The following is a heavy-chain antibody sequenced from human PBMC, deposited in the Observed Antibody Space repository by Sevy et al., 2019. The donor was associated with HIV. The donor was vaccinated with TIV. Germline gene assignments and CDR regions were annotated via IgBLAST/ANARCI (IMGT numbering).Heavy chain of an antibody. D-gene: IGHD2-15*01. CDR3: ARSPPRMTTAATLIFDY. J-gene: IGHJ4*02. Sequence: SETLSLTCAVSGYSISSRYYWGWIRQPPGKGLECIGSIYHSGSTYYNPSLKSRVTISVDTSKNQFSLKLSSVTAADRAVYYCARSPPRMTTAATLIFDYWGQGTLVTVSS. V-gene: IGHV4-38-2*01. CDR2: IYHSGST. CDR1: GYSISSRYY.